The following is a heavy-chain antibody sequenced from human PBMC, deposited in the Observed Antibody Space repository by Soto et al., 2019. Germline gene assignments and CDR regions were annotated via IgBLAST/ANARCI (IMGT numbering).Heavy chain of an antibody. CDR1: GFTFSNYG. D-gene: IGHD6-19*01. J-gene: IGHJ4*02. CDR3: AVSSSGWGFDS. Sequence: QVQLVESGGGVVQPGRTLRLSCAASGFTFSNYGVHWVRQAPGKGLEWVALIWPDGSNKYYTDSVKGRFTISRDNSKNTVDLQMVSLRVDDTAVYYCAVSSSGWGFDSWGQGTLVTVSS. CDR2: IWPDGSNK. V-gene: IGHV3-33*01.